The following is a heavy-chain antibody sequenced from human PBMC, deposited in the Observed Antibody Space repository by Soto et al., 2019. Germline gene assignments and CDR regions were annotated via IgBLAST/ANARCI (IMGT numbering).Heavy chain of an antibody. CDR3: ARDAVGWPASSFDP. Sequence: KFQGRVTITRDTSARTAYMELSSLRSADTAVYYCARDAVGWPASSFDPWGQGTLVTVSS. D-gene: IGHD2-15*01. J-gene: IGHJ5*02. V-gene: IGHV1-3*01.